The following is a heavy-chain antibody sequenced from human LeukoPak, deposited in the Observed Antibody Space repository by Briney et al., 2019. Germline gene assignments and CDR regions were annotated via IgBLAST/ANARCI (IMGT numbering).Heavy chain of an antibody. Sequence: SETLSLTCTVSGGSISSSSYYWSWIRQPPGKGLEWIGYIYYSGSTNYNPSLKSRVTISVDTSKNQFSLKLSSVTAADTAVYYCARGPPYGDIWYFDLWGRGTLVTVSS. J-gene: IGHJ2*01. CDR1: GGSISSSSYY. CDR3: ARGPPYGDIWYFDL. D-gene: IGHD4-17*01. V-gene: IGHV4-61*01. CDR2: IYYSGST.